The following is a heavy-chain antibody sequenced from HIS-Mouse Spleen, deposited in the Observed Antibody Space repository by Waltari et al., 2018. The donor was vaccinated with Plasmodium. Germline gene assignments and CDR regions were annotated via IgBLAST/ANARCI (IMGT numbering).Heavy chain of an antibody. J-gene: IGHJ4*02. CDR3: AVGRWLQPRDY. Sequence: QVQLVQSGAEVKKPGASVKVSCKASGFTFTGYYMHWVRPAPGQGLEWMGWINPNSGDTSISTAYMELSRLRSDDTAVYYCAVGRWLQPRDYWGQGTLVTVSS. V-gene: IGHV1-2*02. CDR1: GFTFTGYY. CDR2: INPNSG. D-gene: IGHD5-12*01.